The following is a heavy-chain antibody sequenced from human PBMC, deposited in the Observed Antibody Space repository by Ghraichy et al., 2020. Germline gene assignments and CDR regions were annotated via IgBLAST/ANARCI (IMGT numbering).Heavy chain of an antibody. CDR2: ISYDGSNK. D-gene: IGHD3-22*01. Sequence: GSLNISCAASGFTFSSYGMHWVRQAPGKGLEWVAVISYDGSNKYYADSVKGRFTISRDNSKNTLYLQMNSLRAEDTAVYYCAKEYYYDSSGYSPIGYWGQGTLVTVSS. J-gene: IGHJ4*02. V-gene: IGHV3-30*18. CDR3: AKEYYYDSSGYSPIGY. CDR1: GFTFSSYG.